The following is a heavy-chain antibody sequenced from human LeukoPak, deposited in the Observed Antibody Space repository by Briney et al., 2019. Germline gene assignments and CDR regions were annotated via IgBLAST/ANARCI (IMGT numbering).Heavy chain of an antibody. J-gene: IGHJ4*02. CDR2: IYYSGST. CDR3: ASPLDSSGGGY. CDR1: GGSISSSSYY. D-gene: IGHD3-22*01. Sequence: SETLSLTCTVSGGSISSSSYYWGWIRQPPGKGLEWIGSIYYSGSTYYNPSLKSRVTISVDTSKNQFSLKLSSVTAADTAVYYCASPLDSSGGGYWGQGTLVTVSS. V-gene: IGHV4-39*01.